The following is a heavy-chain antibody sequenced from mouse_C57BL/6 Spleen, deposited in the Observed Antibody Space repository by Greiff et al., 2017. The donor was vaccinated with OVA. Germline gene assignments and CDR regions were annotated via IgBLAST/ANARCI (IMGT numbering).Heavy chain of an antibody. CDR2: IYPGDGDT. Sequence: VKLVESGPELVKPGASVKISCKASGYAFSSSWMNWVKQRPGKGLEWIGRIYPGDGDTNYNGKFKGKATLTADKSSSTAYMQLSSLTSEDSAVYFCARPNPSYGNYYAMDYWGQGTSVTVSS. CDR3: ARPNPSYGNYYAMDY. V-gene: IGHV1-82*01. D-gene: IGHD2-1*01. J-gene: IGHJ4*01. CDR1: GYAFSSSW.